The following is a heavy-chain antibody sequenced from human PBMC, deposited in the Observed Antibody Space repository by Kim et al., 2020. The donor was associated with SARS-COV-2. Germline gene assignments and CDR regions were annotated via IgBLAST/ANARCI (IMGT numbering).Heavy chain of an antibody. V-gene: IGHV4-34*01. Sequence: NPSLKSRVTISVDTSKNQFSLKLSSVTAADTAVYYCVTSAAGSAGRRFDPWGQGTLVTVSS. CDR3: VTSAAGSAGRRFDP. J-gene: IGHJ5*02. D-gene: IGHD6-13*01.